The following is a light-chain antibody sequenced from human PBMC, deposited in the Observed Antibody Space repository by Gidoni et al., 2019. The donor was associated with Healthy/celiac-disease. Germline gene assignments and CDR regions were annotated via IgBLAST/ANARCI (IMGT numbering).Light chain of an antibody. CDR1: QSVLYSSNNKNY. CDR3: QQYYSTPYT. J-gene: IGKJ2*01. CDR2: WAS. V-gene: IGKV4-1*01. Sequence: DIVMTQSPDSLAVSLCERATINCKSSQSVLYSSNNKNYLAWYQQKPGQPPKLLIYWASTRECGVPDRFSGSGSGTDFTLTISTLQAEDVAVYYCQQYYSTPYTFGQGTKLEI.